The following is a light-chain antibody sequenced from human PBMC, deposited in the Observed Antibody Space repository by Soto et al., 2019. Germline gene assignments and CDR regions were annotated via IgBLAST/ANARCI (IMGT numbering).Light chain of an antibody. CDR3: QQYNSMLS. J-gene: IGKJ4*01. V-gene: IGKV1-33*01. CDR2: DAS. CDR1: HDVSRN. Sequence: DLQMTQSPSSLSASVGDRVTIACQSSHDVSRNLNWFQQKPGEAPKLLIYDASNLERGVPSRFSGSGSGTDFTLTISSLQPEDVATYYCQQYNSMLSFGGGTE.